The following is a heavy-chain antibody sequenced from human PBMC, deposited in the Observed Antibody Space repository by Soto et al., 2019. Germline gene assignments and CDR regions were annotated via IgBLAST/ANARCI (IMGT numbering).Heavy chain of an antibody. V-gene: IGHV3-30*03. Sequence: QVQLVESGGGVVQPGRSLRLSCAASGFIFRHFGMHWVRRAPGKGLEWVATISGDGNDKYYPDSMKGRFTISRDNFNNTLYLQLNSRRPEDTAVYHCVQGASTAHQPLDSWGQGVLVTVSS. CDR1: GFIFRHFG. CDR3: VQGASTAHQPLDS. J-gene: IGHJ4*02. CDR2: ISGDGNDK. D-gene: IGHD1-26*01.